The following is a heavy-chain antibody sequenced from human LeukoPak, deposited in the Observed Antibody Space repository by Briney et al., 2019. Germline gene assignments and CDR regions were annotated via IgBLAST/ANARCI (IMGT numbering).Heavy chain of an antibody. CDR3: AKAPRYFDWSKEGVTPGGAYYYYYGMDV. J-gene: IGHJ6*02. Sequence: GGSLRLSCAASGFTFSSYAMSWVRQAPGKGLEWVSAISGSGGSTYYADSVKGRFTISRDNSKNTLYLQMNSLRAEDTAVYYCAKAPRYFDWSKEGVTPGGAYYYYYGMDVWGQGTTVTVSS. CDR1: GFTFSSYA. D-gene: IGHD3-9*01. V-gene: IGHV3-23*01. CDR2: ISGSGGST.